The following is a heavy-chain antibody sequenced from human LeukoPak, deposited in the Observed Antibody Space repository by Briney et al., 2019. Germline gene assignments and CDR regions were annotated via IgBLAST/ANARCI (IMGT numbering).Heavy chain of an antibody. V-gene: IGHV1-8*03. Sequence: ASVKVSCKASGYTFTSYDINWVRQATGQGREWMGWMNPNSGNTGYAQKFQGRVTITRNTSISTAYMELSSLRSEDTAVYYCARGRSNYYDSSGSDYWGQGTLVTVSS. D-gene: IGHD3-22*01. CDR2: MNPNSGNT. CDR1: GYTFTSYD. J-gene: IGHJ4*02. CDR3: ARGRSNYYDSSGSDY.